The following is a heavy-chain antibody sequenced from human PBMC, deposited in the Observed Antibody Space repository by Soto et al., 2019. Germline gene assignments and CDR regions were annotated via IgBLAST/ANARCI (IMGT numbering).Heavy chain of an antibody. CDR3: ARVGTSSLRYGMDV. V-gene: IGHV1-3*01. D-gene: IGHD2-2*01. CDR2: INAGNGNT. J-gene: IGHJ6*02. CDR1: GCNFTSYA. Sequence: ASVKVSCKASGCNFTSYAMHWVRQAPGQRLEWMGWINAGNGNTKYSQKFQGRVTITRDTSASTAYMELSSLRSEDTAVYYCARVGTSSLRYGMDVWGQGTTVTVSS.